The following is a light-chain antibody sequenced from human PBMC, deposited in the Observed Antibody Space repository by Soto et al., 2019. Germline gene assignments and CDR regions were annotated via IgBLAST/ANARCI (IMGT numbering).Light chain of an antibody. V-gene: IGLV2-14*01. Sequence: QSALTKPASVSGSPGQSITISCSGISPDFGVSWYQHFPGKAPKLLIFEVSNRTSGVSTRFSGSKSGNMALLTISGLQSEDEGLYHCSSYSSTTTLFGGGTKVTGL. CDR3: SSYSSTTTL. CDR1: SPDFG. CDR2: EVS. J-gene: IGLJ2*01.